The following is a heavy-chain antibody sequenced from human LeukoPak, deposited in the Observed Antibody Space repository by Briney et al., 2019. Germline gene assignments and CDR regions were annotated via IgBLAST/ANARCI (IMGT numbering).Heavy chain of an antibody. Sequence: SETLSLTCTVSGASITSYYWSWIRQPAGKGLEWIGRIYISGSTNYNPSLKSRVTMSVDTSKNQFSLKLSSVTAADTAVYYCARDLEQQLGDFWFDPWSQGTLVTVSS. J-gene: IGHJ5*02. CDR1: GASITSYY. CDR2: IYISGST. V-gene: IGHV4-4*07. D-gene: IGHD6-13*01. CDR3: ARDLEQQLGDFWFDP.